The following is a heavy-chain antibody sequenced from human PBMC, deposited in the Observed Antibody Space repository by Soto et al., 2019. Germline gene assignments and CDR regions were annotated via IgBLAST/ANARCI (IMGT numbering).Heavy chain of an antibody. V-gene: IGHV3-9*02. D-gene: IGHD4-17*01. CDR3: AKDMTWGGMTTSDYFDS. J-gene: IGHJ4*01. CDR2: ISSNSDTI. CDR1: GFTADDYA. Sequence: EVQLVESGGGLVQPGRSLRLSCVASGFTADDYALHWVLQAPGKGLELVSGISSNSDTIHYADSVKGRFTLSRDNAKNSLFLQMNSLRPEDTAVYYCAKDMTWGGMTTSDYFDSWGPGTRVTVSS.